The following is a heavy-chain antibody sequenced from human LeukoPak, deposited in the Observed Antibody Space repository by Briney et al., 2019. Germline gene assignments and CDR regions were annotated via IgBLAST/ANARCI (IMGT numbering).Heavy chain of an antibody. J-gene: IGHJ4*02. D-gene: IGHD3-16*01. Sequence: GESLKISCRGSGYSFTAYWVAWVRQMPGKGLEWMAIIYPGDSATTYSPSFQGQVTISADKSITTAYLQWSSLKASDTAMYYCARPAAGLGGFDYWGQGTLVTVSS. CDR1: GYSFTAYW. V-gene: IGHV5-51*01. CDR2: IYPGDSAT. CDR3: ARPAAGLGGFDY.